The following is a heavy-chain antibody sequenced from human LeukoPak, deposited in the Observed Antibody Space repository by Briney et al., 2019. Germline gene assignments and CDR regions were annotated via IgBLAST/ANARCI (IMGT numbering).Heavy chain of an antibody. CDR2: IYYSGST. Sequence: KSSETLSLTCTVSGGSISSSSYDWGWIRQPPGKGLEWIGSIYYSGSTYYNPSLKSRVTTSVDTSKNQFSLKLPSVTAADTAVYYCARGFGHYFDYWGQGTLVTVSS. J-gene: IGHJ4*02. V-gene: IGHV4-39*07. CDR3: ARGFGHYFDY. D-gene: IGHD3-16*01. CDR1: GGSISSSSYD.